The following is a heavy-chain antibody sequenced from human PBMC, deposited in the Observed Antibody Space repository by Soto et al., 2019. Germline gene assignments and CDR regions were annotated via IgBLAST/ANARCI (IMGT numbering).Heavy chain of an antibody. CDR1: GGSFSGYY. Sequence: QVQQQQWGAGLLKPSETLSLTCAVYGGSFSGYYWSWIRQPPGKGLEWIGEINHSGSTNYNPSLKSRVTTSVDTSKNQFSLKLSSVTAADTAVYYCARAQKLYGDCDYWGQGTLVTVSS. CDR3: ARAQKLYGDCDY. V-gene: IGHV4-34*01. D-gene: IGHD4-17*01. J-gene: IGHJ4*02. CDR2: INHSGST.